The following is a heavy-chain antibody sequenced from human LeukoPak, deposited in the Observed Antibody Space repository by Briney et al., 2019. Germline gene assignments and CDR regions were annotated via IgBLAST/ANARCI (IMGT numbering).Heavy chain of an antibody. CDR2: ISYDGSNK. D-gene: IGHD1-26*01. Sequence: PGGSLRLSCAASGFTFSSYWMSWVRQAPGKGLEWVAVISYDGSNKYYADSVKGRFTISRDNSKNTLYLQMNSLRAEDTAVYYCAREHKLIWDLDGGRYWGQGTLVTVSS. CDR1: GFTFSSYW. J-gene: IGHJ4*02. CDR3: AREHKLIWDLDGGRY. V-gene: IGHV3-30-3*01.